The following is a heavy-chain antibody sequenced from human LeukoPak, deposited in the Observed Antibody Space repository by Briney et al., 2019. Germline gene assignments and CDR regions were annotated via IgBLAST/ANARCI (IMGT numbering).Heavy chain of an antibody. CDR2: IIPIFGTA. D-gene: IGHD2-2*02. J-gene: IGHJ6*03. Sequence: ASVKVPCKASGGTFSSYAISWVRQAPGQGLEWMGGIIPIFGTANYAQKFQGRVTITADESTSTAYMELSSLRSEDTAVYYCARNHLSRYCSSTSCYTGDYHYYMDVWGKGTTVTVSS. CDR3: ARNHLSRYCSSTSCYTGDYHYYMDV. CDR1: GGTFSSYA. V-gene: IGHV1-69*13.